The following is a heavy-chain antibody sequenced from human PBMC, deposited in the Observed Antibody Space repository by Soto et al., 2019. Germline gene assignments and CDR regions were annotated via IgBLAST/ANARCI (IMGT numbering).Heavy chain of an antibody. J-gene: IGHJ4*02. D-gene: IGHD4-17*01. CDR2: IYYSGST. V-gene: IGHV4-31*03. Sequence: SETLSLTCTVSGGSISSGGYYWSWIRQHPGKGLEWIGYIYYSGSTYYNPSLKSRVTISVDTSKNQFSLKLSSVTAADTAVYYCARDYGDNGYFEYWGQGTLVTVSS. CDR1: GGSISSGGYY. CDR3: ARDYGDNGYFEY.